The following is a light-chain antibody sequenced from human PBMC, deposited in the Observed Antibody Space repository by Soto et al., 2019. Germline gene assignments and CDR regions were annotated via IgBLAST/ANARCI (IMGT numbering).Light chain of an antibody. V-gene: IGLV2-14*01. Sequence: QSVLTQPASVSGSPGQSITISCTGTSSDVGGYNYVSWYQQHPGQVPKLTIYEVTNRPSGVSSRFSGSKSDNTASLTISGLQAEDEADYYCSSYTNSDTWVFGGGTKLTVL. CDR3: SSYTNSDTWV. CDR1: SSDVGGYNY. CDR2: EVT. J-gene: IGLJ3*02.